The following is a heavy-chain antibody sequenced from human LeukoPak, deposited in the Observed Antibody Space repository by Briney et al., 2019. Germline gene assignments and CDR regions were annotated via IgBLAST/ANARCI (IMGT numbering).Heavy chain of an antibody. D-gene: IGHD6-19*01. Sequence: SQTLSLTCTVSGGSISSSSYYWGWIRQPPGKGLEWIGSIYYSGSTYYNPSLKSRVTISVDTSKNQFSLKLSSVTAADTAVYYCARIESGWYPLGAEAFDIWGQGTMVTVSS. J-gene: IGHJ3*02. V-gene: IGHV4-39*01. CDR3: ARIESGWYPLGAEAFDI. CDR1: GGSISSSSYY. CDR2: IYYSGST.